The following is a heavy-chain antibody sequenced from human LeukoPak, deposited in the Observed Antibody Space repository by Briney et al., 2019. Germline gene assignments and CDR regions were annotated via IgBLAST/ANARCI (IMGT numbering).Heavy chain of an antibody. D-gene: IGHD3-10*01. V-gene: IGHV4-4*07. CDR2: IYTSGST. CDR1: GGSISSYY. J-gene: IGHJ4*02. Sequence: SETLSLTCTVSGGSISSYYWSWIRQPAGKGLEWIGRIYTSGSTNYNPSLKSRVTISVDTSKNQFSLKLSSVTAADTAVYYCARASNLWFGELTPHYFDYWGQGTLVTVSS. CDR3: ARASNLWFGELTPHYFDY.